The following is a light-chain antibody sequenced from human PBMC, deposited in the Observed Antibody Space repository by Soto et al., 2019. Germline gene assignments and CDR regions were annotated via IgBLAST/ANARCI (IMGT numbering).Light chain of an antibody. J-gene: IGLJ1*01. V-gene: IGLV1-40*01. CDR1: SSDIGAGYG. CDR3: QSYDISLTGYV. CDR2: SNT. Sequence: QSVLTHPPSVSWAPGQRVTISCTGSSSDIGAGYGVHWYQQLPGTAPKLLIYSNTNRPSGVPDRFSGSKSGTSASLAITGLQAEDEADYYCQSYDISLTGYVFGTGTKGT.